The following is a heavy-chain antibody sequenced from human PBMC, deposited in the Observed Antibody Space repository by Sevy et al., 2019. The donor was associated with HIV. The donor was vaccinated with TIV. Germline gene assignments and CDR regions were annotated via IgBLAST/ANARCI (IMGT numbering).Heavy chain of an antibody. D-gene: IGHD5-12*01. J-gene: IGHJ3*02. CDR1: GFTFDDYA. CDR2: ISWDSGLI. V-gene: IGHV3-9*01. CDR3: TRDFVATTMGGAPFDI. Sequence: GGSLRLSCAASGFTFDDYAMNWVRQAPGKGLEWVSGISWDSGLIGYAVSVQGRFTVSRDSSKNSLYLQMNKLRPEDTALYYCTRDFVATTMGGAPFDIWGRGTMVTVSS.